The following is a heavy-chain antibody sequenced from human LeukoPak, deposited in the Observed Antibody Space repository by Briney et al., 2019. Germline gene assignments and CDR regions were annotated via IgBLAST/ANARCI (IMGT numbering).Heavy chain of an antibody. J-gene: IGHJ4*02. CDR2: IYHSGST. CDR3: ARDYRYSSRWYYFDY. Sequence: WETLSLTCTVSGYSISSGYYWGWIRQPPGKGLEWIGSIYHSGSTYYNPSLKSRVTISVDTSKNQFSLKLSSVTAADTAVYYCARDYRYSSRWYYFDYWGQGTLVTVSS. CDR1: GYSISSGYY. V-gene: IGHV4-38-2*02. D-gene: IGHD6-19*01.